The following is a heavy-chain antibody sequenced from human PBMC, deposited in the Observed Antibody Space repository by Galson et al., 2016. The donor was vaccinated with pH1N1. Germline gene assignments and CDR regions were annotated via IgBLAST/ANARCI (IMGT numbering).Heavy chain of an antibody. J-gene: IGHJ4*02. CDR3: ASPRPLLRYFDWLLPGGLDY. Sequence: SGKVSCKASGYTFASYVMNWVRQAPGQGLEWMGWINTNTGNPTYAQGFTGRFVFSLDTSDSTTYLHISSLKAEDTAVYYCASPRPLLRYFDWLLPGGLDYWGQGTQVTVSS. V-gene: IGHV7-4-1*02. CDR1: GYTFASYV. CDR2: INTNTGNP. D-gene: IGHD3-9*01.